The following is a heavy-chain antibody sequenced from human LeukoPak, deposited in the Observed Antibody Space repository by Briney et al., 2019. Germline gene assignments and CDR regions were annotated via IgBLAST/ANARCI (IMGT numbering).Heavy chain of an antibody. CDR2: ISYDGSNK. CDR1: GFTFSSYA. Sequence: PGRSLRLSCAASGFTFSSYAMHWVRQAPGKGLEWVAVISYDGSNKYYADSVKGRFTIFRDNSKNTLYLQMNSLRAEDTAVYYCARSPPRAILAAAGTYYFDYWGQGTLVTVSS. V-gene: IGHV3-30*04. D-gene: IGHD6-13*01. CDR3: ARSPPRAILAAAGTYYFDY. J-gene: IGHJ4*02.